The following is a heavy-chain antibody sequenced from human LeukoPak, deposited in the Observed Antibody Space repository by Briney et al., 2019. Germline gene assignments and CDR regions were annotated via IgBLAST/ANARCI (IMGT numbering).Heavy chain of an antibody. CDR1: GFIVSSNH. CDR2: ITSGGTT. CDR3: ARDLAYYASGKQNY. D-gene: IGHD3-10*01. J-gene: IGHJ4*02. V-gene: IGHV3-66*01. Sequence: GGSLRLSCAASGFIVSSNHMSWGRQAPGKGLEWVSVITSGGTTHYADSVKGRFTLSRDNSKNTLSLQMNSLRAGDTAVYYCARDLAYYASGKQNYWGQGTLVTVSS.